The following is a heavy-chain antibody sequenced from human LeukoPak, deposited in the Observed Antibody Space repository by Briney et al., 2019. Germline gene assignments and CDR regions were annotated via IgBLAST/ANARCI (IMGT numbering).Heavy chain of an antibody. D-gene: IGHD4-17*01. V-gene: IGHV4-59*08. Sequence: SETLSLTCTVSGGSISGYYWSWIRQPPGKGLEWIGYIYYSGSTNYNPSLKSRVTISVDTSKNQFSLKLSSVTAADTAVYYCARQSTTVTSRFDYWGQGTLVTVSS. CDR3: ARQSTTVTSRFDY. CDR2: IYYSGST. J-gene: IGHJ4*02. CDR1: GGSISGYY.